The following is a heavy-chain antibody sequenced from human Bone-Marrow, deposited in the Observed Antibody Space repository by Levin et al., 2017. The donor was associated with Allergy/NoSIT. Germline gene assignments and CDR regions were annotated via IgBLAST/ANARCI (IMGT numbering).Heavy chain of an antibody. J-gene: IGHJ4*02. D-gene: IGHD3-3*01. V-gene: IGHV3-30*18. CDR2: ISFDGSNK. CDR1: GFTFSRYG. CDR3: AKDFGGKGFDY. Sequence: LSLTCVASGFTFSRYGIHWVRQAPGKGLEWVAVISFDGSNKHYADSVKGRFAISRDDSKNTLYLQMNSLRLEDTAVYYCAKDFGGKGFDYWGQGTQVTVSA.